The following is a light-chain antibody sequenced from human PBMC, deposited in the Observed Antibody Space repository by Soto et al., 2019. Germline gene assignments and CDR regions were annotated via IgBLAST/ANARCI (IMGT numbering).Light chain of an antibody. Sequence: EIVLTQSPDTLSLSPGERATLSCRASQSFSSYLAWYHQKPGQPPRRLISDASNRATGIPDRFSGSGSGTDFTLTISSLEPEEFAVYYCQQCSNSLTFGQGTKVDIK. V-gene: IGKV3-11*01. CDR2: DAS. CDR1: QSFSSY. J-gene: IGKJ1*01. CDR3: QQCSNSLT.